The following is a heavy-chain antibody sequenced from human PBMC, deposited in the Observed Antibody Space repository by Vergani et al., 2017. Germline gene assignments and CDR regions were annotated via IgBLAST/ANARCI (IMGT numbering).Heavy chain of an antibody. CDR3: AHLINFDWSYYFDY. V-gene: IGHV2-5*02. CDR2: IYWDDDK. J-gene: IGHJ4*02. CDR1: GFSLSTSGVG. D-gene: IGHD3-9*01. Sequence: QITLKESGPTLVKPTPTLTLTCSFSGFSLSTSGVGVGWIRQPPGKALEWLAVIYWDDDKRYSPSLKSRLTITKDTSKNQVVLTMTNMDPVDTATYYCAHLINFDWSYYFDYWGQGTLVTVSS.